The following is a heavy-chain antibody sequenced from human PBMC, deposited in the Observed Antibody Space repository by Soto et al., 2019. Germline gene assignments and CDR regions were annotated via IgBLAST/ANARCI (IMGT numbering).Heavy chain of an antibody. V-gene: IGHV5-51*01. CDR2: IYPGDSDT. CDR3: ASQEMATKNVDAFDI. Sequence: PGESLKISCKGSGYSVTSYWIGWVRQKPGKGLEWMGIIYPGDSDTRYSPSFQGQVTISADKSISTAYLQWSSLKASDTAMYFCASQEMATKNVDAFDIWGQGTMVTVSS. D-gene: IGHD5-12*01. CDR1: GYSVTSYW. J-gene: IGHJ3*02.